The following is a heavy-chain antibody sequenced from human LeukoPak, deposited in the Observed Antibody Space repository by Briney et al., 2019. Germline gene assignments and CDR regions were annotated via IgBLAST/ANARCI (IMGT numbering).Heavy chain of an antibody. CDR3: ARARGTITGYFDY. CDR2: IYYSGST. CDR1: GGSISSGGYY. D-gene: IGHD5-12*01. J-gene: IGHJ4*02. V-gene: IGHV4-31*03. Sequence: PSETLSLTCTVSGGSISSGGYYWSCIRQHPGKGLECIGYIYYSGSTYYNPSLKSRVTISVDTSKNQFSLKLSSVTAADTAVYDCARARGTITGYFDYWGQGTLVTVSS.